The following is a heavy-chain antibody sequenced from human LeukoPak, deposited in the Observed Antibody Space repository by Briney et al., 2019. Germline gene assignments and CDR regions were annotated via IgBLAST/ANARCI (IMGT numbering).Heavy chain of an antibody. Sequence: SETLSLTCAVSGGSFSDYYWTWIRQSPGKGLEWIGEIIHTGNTNYNPSLKSRVTISVDTSKNQFSLKLSSVTAADTAVYYCARMGIGVARYYFDYWGQGTLVTVSS. J-gene: IGHJ4*02. CDR3: ARMGIGVARYYFDY. CDR1: GGSFSDYY. V-gene: IGHV4-34*12. CDR2: IIHTGNT. D-gene: IGHD2-21*01.